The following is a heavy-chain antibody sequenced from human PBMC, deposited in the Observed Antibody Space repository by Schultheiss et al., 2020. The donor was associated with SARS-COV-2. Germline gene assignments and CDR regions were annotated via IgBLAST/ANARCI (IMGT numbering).Heavy chain of an antibody. Sequence: SETLSLTCTVSGGSISSYYWSWIRQPPGKGLEWIGSIYYSGSTYYNPSLKSRVTISVDTSKNQFSLKLSSVTAADTAVYYCARDVYDFWSGYYTSEYWGQGTLVTVSS. CDR3: ARDVYDFWSGYYTSEY. V-gene: IGHV4-59*05. J-gene: IGHJ4*02. D-gene: IGHD3-3*01. CDR1: GGSISSYY. CDR2: IYYSGST.